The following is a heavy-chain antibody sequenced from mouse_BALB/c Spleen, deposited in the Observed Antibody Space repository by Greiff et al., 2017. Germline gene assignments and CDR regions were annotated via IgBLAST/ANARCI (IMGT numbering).Heavy chain of an antibody. J-gene: IGHJ4*01. V-gene: IGHV1-4*01. CDR2: INPSSGYT. CDR3: ARFTTVVDYYAMDY. CDR1: GYTFTSYT. Sequence: VQVVESGAELARPGASVKMSCKASGYTFTSYTMHWVKQRPGQGLEWIGYINPSSGYTNYNQKFKDKATLTADKSSSTAYMQLSSLTSEDSAVYYCARFTTVVDYYAMDYWGQGTSVTVSS. D-gene: IGHD1-1*01.